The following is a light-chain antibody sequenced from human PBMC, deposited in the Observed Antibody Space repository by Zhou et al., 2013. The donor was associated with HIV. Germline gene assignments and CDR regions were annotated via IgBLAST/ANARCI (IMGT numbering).Light chain of an antibody. CDR3: QQATSFLRT. Sequence: DIQMTQSPSTLSAAVGDRVTITCRSSQSINKWLAWYQQTPGQAPKLLIYGASILEDGVPSRFSATGSGTDFTLTITSLQPDDFGTYFCQQATSFLRTFG. CDR2: GAS. J-gene: IGKJ5*01. V-gene: IGKV1-12*01. CDR1: QSINKW.